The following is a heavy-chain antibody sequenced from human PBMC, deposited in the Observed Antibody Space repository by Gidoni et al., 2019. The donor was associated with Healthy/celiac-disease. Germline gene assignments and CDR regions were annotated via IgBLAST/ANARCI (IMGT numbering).Heavy chain of an antibody. J-gene: IGHJ4*02. V-gene: IGHV4-30-4*01. D-gene: IGHD4-17*01. Sequence: QVQLQESGPGLVKPSQTLPLTCPVSGGSISSGGYYWSWIRQPPGKGLEWIGYIYYSGSTYYNPSLKSRVTISVDTSKNQFSLKLSSVTAADTAVYYCARGADYGEYYFDYWGQGTLVTVSS. CDR2: IYYSGST. CDR1: GGSISSGGYY. CDR3: ARGADYGEYYFDY.